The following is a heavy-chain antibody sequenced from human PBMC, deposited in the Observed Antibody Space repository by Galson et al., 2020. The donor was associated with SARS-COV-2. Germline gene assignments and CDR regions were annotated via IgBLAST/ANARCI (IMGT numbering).Heavy chain of an antibody. Sequence: SETLSLTCTVSGGSMSSGSYSWTWIRQPAGKRLEWIGRIYSSGSTNYNPSFKSRVTISVDTSKNQFSLKLSSVTAADTALYYCARAPDCSTTSCGWGWGAVDIWGRGTMVAVSS. CDR1: GGSMSSGSYS. CDR3: ARAPDCSTTSCGWGWGAVDI. D-gene: IGHD2-2*01. CDR2: IYSSGST. J-gene: IGHJ3*02. V-gene: IGHV4-61*02.